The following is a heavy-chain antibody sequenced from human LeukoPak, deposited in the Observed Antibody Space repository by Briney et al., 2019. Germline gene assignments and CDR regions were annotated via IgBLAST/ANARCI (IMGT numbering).Heavy chain of an antibody. D-gene: IGHD6-13*01. CDR3: AKGVWGLGQYYYYGMDV. Sequence: PGGSLRLSCAASGFTFSSYWMSWVRQAPGKGLEWMANIKQDGSEKYYVDSVKGRFTISRDNAKNSLYLQMNSLRAEDTALYYCAKGVWGLGQYYYYGMDVWGQGTTVTVSS. J-gene: IGHJ6*02. CDR1: GFTFSSYW. V-gene: IGHV3-7*03. CDR2: IKQDGSEK.